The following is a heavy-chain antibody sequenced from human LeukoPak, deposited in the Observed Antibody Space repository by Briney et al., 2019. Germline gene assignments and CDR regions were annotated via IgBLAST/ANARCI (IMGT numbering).Heavy chain of an antibody. Sequence: SETLSLTRTVSGGSISSYYWSWIRQPAGKGLEWIGRIYTSGSTNYNPSLKSRVTMSVDTSKNQFSLKLSSVTAADTAVYYCARFLYSSSWYWFDPWGQGTLVTVSS. CDR3: ARFLYSSSWYWFDP. CDR1: GGSISSYY. CDR2: IYTSGST. J-gene: IGHJ5*02. V-gene: IGHV4-4*07. D-gene: IGHD6-13*01.